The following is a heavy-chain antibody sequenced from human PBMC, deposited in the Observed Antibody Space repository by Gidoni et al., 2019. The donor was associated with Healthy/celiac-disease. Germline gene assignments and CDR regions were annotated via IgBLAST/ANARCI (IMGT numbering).Heavy chain of an antibody. CDR1: GGSFSGYY. CDR3: ARVAPFVVVPAAIHWFDP. CDR2: INHSGST. Sequence: QVQLQQWGAGLLKPSETLSLTCAVYGGSFSGYYWSWIRQPPGKGLEWIGEINHSGSTNYNPSLNSRVTISVDTSKNQFSLKLSSVTAADTAVYYCARVAPFVVVPAAIHWFDPWGQGTLVTVSS. D-gene: IGHD2-2*01. V-gene: IGHV4-34*01. J-gene: IGHJ5*02.